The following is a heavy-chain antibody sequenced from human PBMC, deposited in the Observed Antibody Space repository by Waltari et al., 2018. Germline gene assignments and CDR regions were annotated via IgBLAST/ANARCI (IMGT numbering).Heavy chain of an antibody. CDR1: GFTFSTYN. CDR2: SSSSTTT. CDR3: ARGRAGYIQDVFDI. V-gene: IGHV3-48*01. Sequence: EVQLVESGGGLVQPGESLRLSCAASGFTFSTYNMNWVRQAPGKGLEGVSYSSSSTTTYYADYVKVRFNISRDNAKNSLYLQMNSLRAEDTALYYCARGRAGYIQDVFDIWGQGTMVSVSS. J-gene: IGHJ3*02. D-gene: IGHD5-12*01.